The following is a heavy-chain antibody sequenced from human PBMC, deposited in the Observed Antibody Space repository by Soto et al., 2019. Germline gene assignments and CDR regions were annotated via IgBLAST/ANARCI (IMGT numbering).Heavy chain of an antibody. D-gene: IGHD1-26*01. CDR2: ISSSSSTM. CDR1: GFTFSSYS. CDR3: ARDSTDADSGSYSGDY. V-gene: IGHV3-48*02. J-gene: IGHJ4*02. Sequence: EVQLVESGGGLVQPGGSLRLSCAASGFTFSSYSMNWVRQAPGKGLEGASYISSSSSTMYYADSVKGRFTISRDNAKNSLFLHMNSLRDEDTAVYYCARDSTDADSGSYSGDYWGQGTLVTVSS.